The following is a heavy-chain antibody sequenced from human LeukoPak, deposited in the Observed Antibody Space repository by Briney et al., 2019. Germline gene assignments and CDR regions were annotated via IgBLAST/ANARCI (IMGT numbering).Heavy chain of an antibody. J-gene: IGHJ1*01. D-gene: IGHD2-2*02. CDR1: GYSFTSYW. Sequence: GASLKISCKGSGYSFTSYWIGWVRQMPGKGLEWMGIIYPGDSDTRYSPSFQGQVTISADKSISTAYLQWSSLKASDTAMYYCASTGYCRSTSCYMNFQHWGQGTLVTVSS. CDR3: ASTGYCRSTSCYMNFQH. CDR2: IYPGDSDT. V-gene: IGHV5-51*01.